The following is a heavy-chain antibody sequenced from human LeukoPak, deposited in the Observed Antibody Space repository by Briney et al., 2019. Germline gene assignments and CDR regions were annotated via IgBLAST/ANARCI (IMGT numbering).Heavy chain of an antibody. Sequence: ASLKVSCKASGYSFTGFYIHWVRQAPGQGLEWMGWINPNSGGPKYAQKFQGRVTMTRDTSISTAYMELSRLKSDDTAVYFCARRVGVIGATWPFDYWGQGTLVTVSS. D-gene: IGHD3-3*01. CDR2: INPNSGGP. J-gene: IGHJ4*02. V-gene: IGHV1-2*02. CDR3: ARRVGVIGATWPFDY. CDR1: GYSFTGFY.